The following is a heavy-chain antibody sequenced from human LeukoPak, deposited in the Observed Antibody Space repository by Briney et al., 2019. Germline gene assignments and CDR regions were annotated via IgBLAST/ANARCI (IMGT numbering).Heavy chain of an antibody. J-gene: IGHJ4*02. CDR2: ISGSGGRT. D-gene: IGHD2-21*01. V-gene: IGHV3-23*01. CDR3: AKEVSIISRGLDY. Sequence: GGSLRLSCIVSGFTLSSYEMTWFRQAPGKGLEWVSAISGSGGRTYYADSVKGRVTISRDNSKNTLCLQMNSLRAEDTAVYYCAKEVSIISRGLDYWGQGILVTVSS. CDR1: GFTLSSYE.